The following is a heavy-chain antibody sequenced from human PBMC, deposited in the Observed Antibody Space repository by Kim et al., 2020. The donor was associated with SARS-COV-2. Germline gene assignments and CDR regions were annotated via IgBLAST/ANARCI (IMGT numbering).Heavy chain of an antibody. Sequence: GGSLRLSCAASGFTFSSYAMHWVRQAPGKGLEWVAVISYDGSNKYYADSVKGRFTISRDNSKNTLYLQMNSLRAEDTAVYYCARDCVWFGETYYYGMDVWGQGTTVTASS. V-gene: IGHV3-30*04. CDR2: ISYDGSNK. CDR3: ARDCVWFGETYYYGMDV. D-gene: IGHD3-10*01. CDR1: GFTFSSYA. J-gene: IGHJ6*02.